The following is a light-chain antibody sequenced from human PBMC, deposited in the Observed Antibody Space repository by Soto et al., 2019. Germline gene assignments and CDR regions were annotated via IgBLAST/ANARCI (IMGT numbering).Light chain of an antibody. J-gene: IGKJ4*01. CDR3: PPDNTYSSHT. CDR2: DAS. Sequence: IRVSNSPVALSASVGDRVTITCRASQSISSWLAWYQQKLGRAPRLLIYDASSLESGVPSRFSGSGYGTEFTLTISILQPDDVATYYSPPDNTYSSHTSGGGTNVDNK. CDR1: QSISSW. V-gene: IGKV1-5*01.